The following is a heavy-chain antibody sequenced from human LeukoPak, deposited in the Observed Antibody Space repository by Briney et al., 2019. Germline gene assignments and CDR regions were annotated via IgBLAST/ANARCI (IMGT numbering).Heavy chain of an antibody. D-gene: IGHD6-19*01. Sequence: PGGSLRLSCAASGFTFSSYGMHWVRQAPGKGLEWVAVISYDGSNKYYADSVKGRFTISRDNAKNSVYLQMNSLRDEDTAVYYCARESKVADIDDAFDIWGPGTMVTVSS. CDR2: ISYDGSNK. J-gene: IGHJ3*02. CDR3: ARESKVADIDDAFDI. CDR1: GFTFSSYG. V-gene: IGHV3-30*03.